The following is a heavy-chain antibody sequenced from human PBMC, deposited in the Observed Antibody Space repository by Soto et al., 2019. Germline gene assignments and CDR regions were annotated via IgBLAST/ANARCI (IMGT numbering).Heavy chain of an antibody. J-gene: IGHJ4*02. CDR3: ARDKSPYYDILTGYPWYFDY. CDR1: VYPFTGYY. Sequence: DSVTVSSKASVYPFTGYYMHWVRQAPGQGLAWMGWINPNSGGTNYAQKFQGRVTMTRDTSISTAYMELSRLRSDDTAVYYCARDKSPYYDILTGYPWYFDYWGQGNLVTVSS. CDR2: INPNSGGT. D-gene: IGHD3-9*01. V-gene: IGHV1-2*02.